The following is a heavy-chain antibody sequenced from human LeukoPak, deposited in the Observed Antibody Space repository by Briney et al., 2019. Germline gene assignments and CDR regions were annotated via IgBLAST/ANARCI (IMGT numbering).Heavy chain of an antibody. Sequence: GGSLRLSCAASGFTFSSSAMSWVRQAPGKGLEWVSAISNNGGYTYYADSVKGRFTISRDNSKNTLYLQMNSLRVEDTAVYYCAKDQDLGPFTDYWGQGTLVTVSS. J-gene: IGHJ4*02. D-gene: IGHD3-16*01. CDR1: GFTFSSSA. CDR2: ISNNGGYT. CDR3: AKDQDLGPFTDY. V-gene: IGHV3-23*01.